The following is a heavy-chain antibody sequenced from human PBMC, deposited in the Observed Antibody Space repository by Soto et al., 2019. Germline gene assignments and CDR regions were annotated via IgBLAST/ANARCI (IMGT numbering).Heavy chain of an antibody. V-gene: IGHV5-51*01. J-gene: IGHJ4*02. CDR3: ARLGFPGAIYFDS. CDR1: GYNFNTFW. CDR2: IYPGDSET. Sequence: PGESLKISCKGSGYNFNTFWIGWVRQVPGKGLEWMGIIYPGDSETKYSPDFECQVTISADRSTNTAYLQWRSLRASDTAMYYCARLGFPGAIYFDSWGRGTLVTVSS.